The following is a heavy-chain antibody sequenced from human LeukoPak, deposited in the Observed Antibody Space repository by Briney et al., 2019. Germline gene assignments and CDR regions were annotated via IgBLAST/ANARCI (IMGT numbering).Heavy chain of an antibody. CDR1: GGSINSYY. CDR2: IYYSGST. CDR3: ATGGGSYNEAFDI. V-gene: IGHV4-59*01. Sequence: SETLSLTCTVSGGSINSYYWSWIRQPPGKGLEWIGYIYYSGSTNYNPSLKTRVTISVDTSKNQFSLKLSSVTAADTAVYYCATGGGSYNEAFDIWGQGTMVTVSS. J-gene: IGHJ3*02. D-gene: IGHD1-26*01.